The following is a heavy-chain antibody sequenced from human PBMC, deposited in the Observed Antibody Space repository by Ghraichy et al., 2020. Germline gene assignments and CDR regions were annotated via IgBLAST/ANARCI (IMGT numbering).Heavy chain of an antibody. CDR2: MYYSGRT. J-gene: IGHJ3*02. CDR1: GDSISSYY. Sequence: TLSLTCTVSGDSISSYYHSWIRQPPGKGLEWIGYMYYSGRTDYNPSLKSRVTISVDTSKNHFSLKLTSVTAADTAVYYCARALVGATTSLGAFDIWGQGTMVTVSS. V-gene: IGHV4-59*01. CDR3: ARALVGATTSLGAFDI. D-gene: IGHD1-26*01.